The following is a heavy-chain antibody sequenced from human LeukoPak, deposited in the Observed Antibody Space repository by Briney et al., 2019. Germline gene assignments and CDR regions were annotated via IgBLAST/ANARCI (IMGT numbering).Heavy chain of an antibody. Sequence: SVKVSCKASGGTFSSYAISWVRQAPGQGLEWMGGIIPIFGTANYAQKFQGRVTITADESTSTAYMELSSLRSEDTAVYYCARDDSYDSSGYYYRGNYWGQGTLVTVSS. CDR3: ARDDSYDSSGYYYRGNY. CDR2: IIPIFGTA. V-gene: IGHV1-69*13. J-gene: IGHJ4*02. D-gene: IGHD3-22*01. CDR1: GGTFSSYA.